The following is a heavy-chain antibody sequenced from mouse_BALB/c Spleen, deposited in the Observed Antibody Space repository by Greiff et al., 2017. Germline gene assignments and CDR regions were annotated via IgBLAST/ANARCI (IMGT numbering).Heavy chain of an antibody. CDR3: TRWLLHYAMDY. D-gene: IGHD2-3*01. CDR2: IDPETGGT. Sequence: VQLQQSGAELVRPGASVTLSCKASGYTFTDYEMHWVKQTPVHGLEWIGAIDPETGGTAYNQKFKGKATLTADKSSSTAYMELRSLTSEDSAVYYCTRWLLHYAMDYWGQGTSVTVSS. CDR1: GYTFTDYE. V-gene: IGHV1-15*01. J-gene: IGHJ4*01.